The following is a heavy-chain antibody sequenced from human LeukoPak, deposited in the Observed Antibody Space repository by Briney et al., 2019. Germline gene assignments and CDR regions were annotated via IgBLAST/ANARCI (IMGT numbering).Heavy chain of an antibody. CDR1: GYTFTSYY. J-gene: IGHJ4*02. CDR2: MNPNSGNT. D-gene: IGHD3-10*01. CDR3: ARGHYGSGSYYIDY. Sequence: ASVKVSCKASGYTFTSYYMHWVRQAPGQGLEWMGWMNPNSGNTGYAQKFQGRVTMTRNTSISTAYMELSSLRSEDTAVYYCARGHYGSGSYYIDYWGQGTLVTVSS. V-gene: IGHV1-8*02.